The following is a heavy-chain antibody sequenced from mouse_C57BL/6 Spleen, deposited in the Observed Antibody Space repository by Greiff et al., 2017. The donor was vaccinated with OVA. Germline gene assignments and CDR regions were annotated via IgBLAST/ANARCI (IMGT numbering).Heavy chain of an antibody. D-gene: IGHD2-3*01. Sequence: QVQLQQSGAELVRPGASVKLSCKASGYTFTDYYINWVKQRPGQGLEWIARIYPGSGNTYYNEKFKGKATLTVDTSSSTAYMELHSLTSEDSAVYFCASYEAMDYWGQGTSVTVSS. CDR1: GYTFTDYY. CDR2: IYPGSGNT. J-gene: IGHJ4*01. CDR3: ASYEAMDY. V-gene: IGHV1-76*01.